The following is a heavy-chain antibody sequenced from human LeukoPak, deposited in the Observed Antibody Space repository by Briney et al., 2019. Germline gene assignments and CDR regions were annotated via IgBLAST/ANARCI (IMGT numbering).Heavy chain of an antibody. J-gene: IGHJ4*02. CDR3: ASPMVRGVILIPFDY. Sequence: GGSLRLSCAASGFTFSSHSMNWVRQAPGKGLEWVSSISSSSSYVYYADSVKGRFTISRDNAKNSLYLQMNSLRAEDTAVYYCASPMVRGVILIPFDYWGQGTLVTVSS. D-gene: IGHD3-10*01. V-gene: IGHV3-21*01. CDR1: GFTFSSHS. CDR2: ISSSSSYV.